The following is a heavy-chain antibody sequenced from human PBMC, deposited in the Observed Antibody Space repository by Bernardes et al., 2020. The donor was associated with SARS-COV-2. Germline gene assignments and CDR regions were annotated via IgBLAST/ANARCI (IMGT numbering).Heavy chain of an antibody. CDR1: GFTFSNYA. Sequence: VGSLSLSCAASGFTFSNYAMTWVRQAPGKGLEWVSGISGSGGSTYYADSVKGRFTISRDNSKNTLYLQMNNLRAEDTALYYCAKAGSGWSIFDSWGQGTLVTVSS. CDR2: ISGSGGST. CDR3: AKAGSGWSIFDS. V-gene: IGHV3-23*01. D-gene: IGHD6-19*01. J-gene: IGHJ4*02.